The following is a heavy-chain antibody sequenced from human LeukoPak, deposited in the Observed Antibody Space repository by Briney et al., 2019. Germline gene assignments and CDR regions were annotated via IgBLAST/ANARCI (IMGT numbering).Heavy chain of an antibody. CDR1: GFTFSTCW. Sequence: PGGSLRLSCAASGFTFSTCWMHWVRHAPGKGLVWVSRIKSDGSTNYADSVKGRFTISRDNAKNTVSLQMNSLRPEDTGVYYCARAPSEIGGYYPEYFRHWGQGTLVTVSS. D-gene: IGHD3-22*01. J-gene: IGHJ1*01. CDR3: ARAPSEIGGYYPEYFRH. V-gene: IGHV3-74*01. CDR2: IKSDGST.